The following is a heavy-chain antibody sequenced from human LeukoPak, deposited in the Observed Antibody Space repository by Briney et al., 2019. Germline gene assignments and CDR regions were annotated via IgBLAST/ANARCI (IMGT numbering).Heavy chain of an antibody. Sequence: SGGSLRLSCAASGFTSSTYNMNWVRQAPGKGLEGVSSISNSRNSRMYYADSLKGRFTISRDDAKNSLYLQMNSLTVEDTAVYYCTRDLGGSYWGQGTLVTVSS. CDR1: GFTSSTYN. CDR3: TRDLGGSY. CDR2: ISNSRNSRM. J-gene: IGHJ4*02. V-gene: IGHV3-21*01. D-gene: IGHD5-12*01.